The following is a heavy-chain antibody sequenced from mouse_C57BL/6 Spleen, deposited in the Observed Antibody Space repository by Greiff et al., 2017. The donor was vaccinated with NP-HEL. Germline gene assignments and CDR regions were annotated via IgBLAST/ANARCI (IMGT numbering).Heavy chain of an antibody. D-gene: IGHD1-1*01. CDR3: ARDYCGSGWYFDV. CDR2: IYPGSGST. V-gene: IGHV1-55*01. Sequence: VQLQQPGAELVKPGASVKMSCKASGYTFTSYWITWVKQRPGQGLEWIGDIYPGSGSTNYNEKFKSKVTLTVDTSSSTDYMQLSGLTSENSAVYYCARDYCGSGWYFDVWGTGTTVTVSS. J-gene: IGHJ1*03. CDR1: GYTFTSYW.